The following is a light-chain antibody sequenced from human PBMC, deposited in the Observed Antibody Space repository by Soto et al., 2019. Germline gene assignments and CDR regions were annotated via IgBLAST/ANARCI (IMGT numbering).Light chain of an antibody. CDR2: GAS. J-gene: IGKJ4*01. CDR3: QHYGSLVLT. V-gene: IGKV3-20*01. CDR1: QSVSSTY. Sequence: EIVLTQSPGTLSLSPGERATLSCRASQSVSSTYLAWYQQKPGQAPRLLIYGASSRATGIPDRFSGSGSGKDFTLTISRLEPEDFAEYYCQHYGSLVLTFGGGTKVEIK.